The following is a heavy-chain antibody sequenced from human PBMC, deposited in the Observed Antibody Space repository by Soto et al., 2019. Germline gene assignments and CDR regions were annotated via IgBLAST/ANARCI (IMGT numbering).Heavy chain of an antibody. CDR2: INHSGST. Sequence: SETLSLTCAVYGGSFSGYYWSWIRQPPGKGLEWIGEINHSGSTNYNPSLKSRVTISVDTSKNQFSLRLSSVTAADTAVYYCARGRGSGWYEDAFDIWGQGTMVTVSS. V-gene: IGHV4-34*01. CDR3: ARGRGSGWYEDAFDI. J-gene: IGHJ3*02. D-gene: IGHD6-19*01. CDR1: GGSFSGYY.